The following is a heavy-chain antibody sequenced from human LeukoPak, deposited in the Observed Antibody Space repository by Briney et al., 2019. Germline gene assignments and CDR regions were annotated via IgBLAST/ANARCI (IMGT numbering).Heavy chain of an antibody. CDR2: IYYSGST. CDR3: AREYGDGYSSGFDY. J-gene: IGHJ4*02. D-gene: IGHD6-19*01. CDR1: GGSISSGGYY. Sequence: PSQTLSLTCTVSGGSISSGGYYWSWIRQHPGKGLEWIGYIYYSGSTYYNPSLKSRVTISVDTSKNQFSLKLSSVTAADTAVYYCAREYGDGYSSGFDYWGQGTLVTVSS. V-gene: IGHV4-31*03.